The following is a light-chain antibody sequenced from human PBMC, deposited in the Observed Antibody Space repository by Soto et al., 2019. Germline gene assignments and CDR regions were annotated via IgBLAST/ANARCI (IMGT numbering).Light chain of an antibody. CDR1: SGHSSYI. CDR3: ETWDSNTHTV. J-gene: IGLJ3*02. V-gene: IGLV4-60*02. CDR2: LEGSGSY. Sequence: QLVLTQSSSASASLGSSVKLTCTLSSGHSSYIIAWHQHQPGKAPRYLMKLEGSGSYNKGSGVPDRSSGSSSGADRYLTISNLQFEDEADYYCETWDSNTHTVFGGGTKLTVL.